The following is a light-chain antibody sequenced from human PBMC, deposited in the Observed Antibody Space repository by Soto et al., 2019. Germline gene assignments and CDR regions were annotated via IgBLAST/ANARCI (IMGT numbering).Light chain of an antibody. CDR2: DAS. J-gene: IGKJ1*01. CDR1: QSLRGR. V-gene: IGKV1-5*01. Sequence: DIQRTQSPFTLSASVGDIVTITGRASQSLRGRLAWYQQKPGKAPRLLIYDASTLESGVPSRFSGSGSGTEFTLTISSLQPDDFATYYCQHYNSYSEAFGQGTKVDI. CDR3: QHYNSYSEA.